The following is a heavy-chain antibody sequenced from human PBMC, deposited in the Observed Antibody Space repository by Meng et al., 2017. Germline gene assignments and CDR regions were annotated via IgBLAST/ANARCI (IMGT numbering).Heavy chain of an antibody. CDR1: GGSFNGYY. D-gene: IGHD6-19*01. CDR2: INHSGST. Sequence: QVQRQQWGRGLLRPSETLSLTCGVYGGSFNGYYWTWIRQPPGKGLEWVGDINHSGSTNYYPSLKSRVTISLDTSKNQFSLKLRSVTAADTAVYFCARGFYSSGWNTFDYWGQGTLVTVSS. J-gene: IGHJ4*02. V-gene: IGHV4-34*01. CDR3: ARGFYSSGWNTFDY.